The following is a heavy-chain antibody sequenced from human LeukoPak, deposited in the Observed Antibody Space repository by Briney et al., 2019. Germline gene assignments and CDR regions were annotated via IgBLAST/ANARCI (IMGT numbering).Heavy chain of an antibody. V-gene: IGHV4-34*01. CDR1: GDSISSYY. J-gene: IGHJ6*03. CDR3: ARDYYYYYMDV. CDR2: INHSGST. Sequence: SETLSLTCTVSGDSISSYYRSWIRQPAGKGLEWIGEINHSGSTNYNPSLKSRVTISVDTSKNQFSLKLSSVTAADTAVYYCARDYYYYYMDVWGKGTTVTVSS.